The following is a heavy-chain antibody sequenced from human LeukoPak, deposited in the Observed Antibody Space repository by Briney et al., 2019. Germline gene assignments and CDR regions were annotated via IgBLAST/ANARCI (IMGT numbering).Heavy chain of an antibody. J-gene: IGHJ4*02. D-gene: IGHD2/OR15-2a*01. Sequence: TQTLCLTCAVSDVSFRTYYWSCVRQPPGKGLEWSGDIYYSGTTNYNPSLKSRVTISVDTSKNQSSLRLSSVTAADAGVYYCARGNTWYPYWGQGSLVTVSS. V-gene: IGHV4-59*01. CDR1: DVSFRTYY. CDR2: IYYSGTT. CDR3: ARGNTWYPY.